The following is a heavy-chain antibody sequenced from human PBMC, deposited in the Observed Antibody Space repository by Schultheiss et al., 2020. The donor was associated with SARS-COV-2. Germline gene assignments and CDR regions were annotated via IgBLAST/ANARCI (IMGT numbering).Heavy chain of an antibody. CDR2: IYYSGST. CDR3: ARSIFGDYEEYYFDY. J-gene: IGHJ4*02. CDR1: GGSISSSSYY. Sequence: SETLSLTCTVSGGSISSSSYYWGWIRQPPGKGLEWIGSIYYSGSTYYNPSLKSRVTISVDTSKNQFSLKLSSVTAADTAVYYCARSIFGDYEEYYFDYWGQGTLVTVSS. V-gene: IGHV4-39*01. D-gene: IGHD4-17*01.